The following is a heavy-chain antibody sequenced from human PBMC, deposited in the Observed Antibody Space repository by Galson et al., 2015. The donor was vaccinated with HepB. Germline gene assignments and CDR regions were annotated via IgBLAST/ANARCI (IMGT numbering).Heavy chain of an antibody. Sequence: SETLSLTCTVSGDSISRGSYYWGWIRQPPGKGLEWVGTIYYTGDTYYNPSLKSRVTMSLDTSKNQFSVKLSSVTATYTAVYYCASFVGASPGYYWGQGTLVTVSS. CDR1: GDSISRGSYY. V-gene: IGHV4-39*01. CDR2: IYYTGDT. CDR3: ASFVGASPGYY. D-gene: IGHD1-26*01. J-gene: IGHJ4*02.